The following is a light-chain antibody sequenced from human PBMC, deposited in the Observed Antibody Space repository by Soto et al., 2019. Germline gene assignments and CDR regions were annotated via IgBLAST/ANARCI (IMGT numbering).Light chain of an antibody. CDR3: QQYNNWPRT. J-gene: IGKJ1*01. CDR1: QSVSNSY. CDR2: GAS. V-gene: IGKV3-15*01. Sequence: EIMLTQSPGTLTLSPAERGTLSCRASQSVSNSYLAWYQQKPGQAPRLLMYGASTRATGIPARFSGSGSGTEFTLTISSLQSEDFAVYYCQQYNNWPRTFGQGTEVDI.